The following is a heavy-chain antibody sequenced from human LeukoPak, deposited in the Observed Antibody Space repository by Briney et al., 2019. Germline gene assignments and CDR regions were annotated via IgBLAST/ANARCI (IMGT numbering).Heavy chain of an antibody. Sequence: GGSLRLSCAASGFTFSSYWMHWVRQAPGKGLVWVSRIDSDGSSTSYADSVKGRFTISRDNAKNTLYLQMNSLRAEDTAVYYCARRPSGLYIPIVATYDYWGQGTLVTVSS. CDR2: IDSDGSST. CDR3: ARRPSGLYIPIVATYDY. V-gene: IGHV3-74*01. CDR1: GFTFSSYW. D-gene: IGHD5-12*01. J-gene: IGHJ4*02.